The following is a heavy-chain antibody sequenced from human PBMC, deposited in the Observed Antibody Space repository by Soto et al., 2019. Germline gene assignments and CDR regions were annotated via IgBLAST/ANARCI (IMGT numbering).Heavy chain of an antibody. CDR2: ISYHAINK. CDR3: ARGPSATTSVGDYLDY. J-gene: IGHJ4*02. V-gene: IGHV3-30*03. CDR1: GFTFNNYA. Sequence: PGGSLRLSCAACGFTFNNYAMHWVRQAPGKGLEWVAVISYHAINKYYADSVKGRIIISRDNSQNTLFLQMNSLGADDTAVYYCARGPSATTSVGDYLDYWGRGTLVTVSS. D-gene: IGHD4-17*01.